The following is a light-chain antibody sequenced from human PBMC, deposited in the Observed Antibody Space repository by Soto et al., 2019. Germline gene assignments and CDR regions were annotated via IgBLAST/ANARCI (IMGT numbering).Light chain of an antibody. V-gene: IGKV4-1*01. CDR1: QNLLYSSNNKNY. CDR2: WAS. J-gene: IGKJ4*01. Sequence: DIVMTQSPDSLAMSLGERATINCRSSQNLLYSSNNKNYLAWYRQRPGQPPKLLIYWASTRESGVPDRFSGSGSGTDFTLTISSLQAEDVAVYYCQQYYSIPLTFGGGTKVEIK. CDR3: QQYYSIPLT.